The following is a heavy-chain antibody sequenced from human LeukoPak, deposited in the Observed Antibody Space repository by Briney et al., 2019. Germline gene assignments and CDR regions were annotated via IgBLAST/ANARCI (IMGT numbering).Heavy chain of an antibody. D-gene: IGHD1-1*01. CDR3: ARSGYYYGMDV. Sequence: GGSLRLSCAASGFTFSGYWMRWVRQAPGKGLEWVANIKQDGSEKHYVDSVKGRFTISRDNAKNSLYLQMNSLRAEDTAVYYCARSGYYYGMDVWGQGTTVTVSS. CDR2: IKQDGSEK. CDR1: GFTFSGYW. J-gene: IGHJ6*02. V-gene: IGHV3-7*05.